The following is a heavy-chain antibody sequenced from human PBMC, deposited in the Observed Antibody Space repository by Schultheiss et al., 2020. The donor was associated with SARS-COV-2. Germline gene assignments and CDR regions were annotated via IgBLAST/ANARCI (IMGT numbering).Heavy chain of an antibody. Sequence: GESLKISCKGSGYSFTSYWISWVRQMPGKGLEWMGIIYPGDSDTRYSPSFQGQVTISADKSISTAYLQWSSLKASDTAMYYCARRGDTEGDAFDIWGQGTMVTVSS. J-gene: IGHJ3*02. V-gene: IGHV5-51*01. CDR3: ARRGDTEGDAFDI. CDR2: IYPGDSDT. CDR1: GYSFTSYW. D-gene: IGHD3-10*01.